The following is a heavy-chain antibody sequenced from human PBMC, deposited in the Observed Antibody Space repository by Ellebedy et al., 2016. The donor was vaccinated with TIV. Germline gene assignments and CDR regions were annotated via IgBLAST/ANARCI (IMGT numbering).Heavy chain of an antibody. V-gene: IGHV3-9*01. D-gene: IGHD6-13*01. CDR3: AKGGRQQQLVNY. J-gene: IGHJ4*02. CDR1: GFTFDDYA. CDR2: ISWNSGSI. Sequence: SLKISXAASGFTFDDYAMHWVRQAPGKGLEWVSGISWNSGSIGYADSVKGRFTISRDNAKNSLYLQMNSLRAEDTALYYCAKGGRQQQLVNYWGQGTLVTVSS.